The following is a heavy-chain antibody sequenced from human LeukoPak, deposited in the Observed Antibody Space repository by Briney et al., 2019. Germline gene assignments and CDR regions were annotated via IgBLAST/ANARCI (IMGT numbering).Heavy chain of an antibody. V-gene: IGHV3-23*01. J-gene: IGHJ4*02. CDR1: GFTFSSYA. Sequence: GGTLRLSCAASGFTFSSYAMSWVRQAPGKGLEWVSAISGSGGSTYYADSVKGRFTISRDNSKNTLYLQMNSLRAEDTAVYYCAKVGDGYNRYFDYWGQGTLVTVSS. D-gene: IGHD5-24*01. CDR2: ISGSGGST. CDR3: AKVGDGYNRYFDY.